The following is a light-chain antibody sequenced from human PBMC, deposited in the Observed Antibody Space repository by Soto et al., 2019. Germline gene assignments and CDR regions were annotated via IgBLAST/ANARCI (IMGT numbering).Light chain of an antibody. J-gene: IGKJ1*01. CDR2: GAS. CDR3: QQYGSSPRT. CDR1: QSVSSGY. V-gene: IGKV3-20*01. Sequence: EIVWTQSPVTLSFSPGERATLSCRASQSVSSGYLAWYQQKPGQAPRLLIYGASIRAAGIPDRFSGSGSGADFTLTISRLEPEDFAVYYCQQYGSSPRTFGQGTKVDI.